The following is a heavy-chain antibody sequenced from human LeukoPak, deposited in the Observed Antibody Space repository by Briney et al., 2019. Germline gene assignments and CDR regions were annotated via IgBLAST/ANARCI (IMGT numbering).Heavy chain of an antibody. V-gene: IGHV1-2*02. CDR2: INPNSGGT. CDR3: ARGGYCSSTSCYKGAFDI. J-gene: IGHJ3*02. Sequence: ASVKVSCKASGYTFTGYYMHWVRQAPGQGLEWMGWINPNSGGTNYAQKLQGRVTMTTDTSTSTAYMELRSLRSEDTAVYYCARGGYCSSTSCYKGAFDIWGQGTMVTVSS. CDR1: GYTFTGYY. D-gene: IGHD2-2*02.